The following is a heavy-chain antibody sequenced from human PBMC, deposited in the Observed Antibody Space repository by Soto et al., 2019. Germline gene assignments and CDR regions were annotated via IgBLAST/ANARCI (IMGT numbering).Heavy chain of an antibody. CDR2: ISYDGSNI. J-gene: IGHJ4*02. Sequence: QVQLVESGGGVVQPGRSLRLSCVASGFTFSIYGMHWVRQAPGKGLEWVAVISYDGSNIFYSDSVQGRFTISRDNSRNTLYLQMNSLRPEDTAMYYCAKKYPGRVGATWDYWGQGTLVTVSS. V-gene: IGHV3-30*18. CDR1: GFTFSIYG. CDR3: AKKYPGRVGATWDY. D-gene: IGHD1-26*01.